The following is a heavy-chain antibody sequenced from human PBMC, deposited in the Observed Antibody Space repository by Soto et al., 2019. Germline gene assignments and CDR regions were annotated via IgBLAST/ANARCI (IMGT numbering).Heavy chain of an antibody. CDR3: VKERQIPFDY. CDR1: VFTFMNYA. V-gene: IGHV3-23*01. CDR2: ITGSGATT. J-gene: IGHJ4*02. Sequence: GGSLRLSCAASVFTFMNYAMSWVRQAPGKGLEWVSSITGSGATTYYADSVKGRFTISRDNSNNTLYLHMNSLRAEDTAVFYCVKERQIPFDYWGQGTLVTVSS.